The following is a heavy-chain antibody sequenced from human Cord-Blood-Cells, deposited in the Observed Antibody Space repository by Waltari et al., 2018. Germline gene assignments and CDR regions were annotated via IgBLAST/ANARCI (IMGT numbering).Heavy chain of an antibody. J-gene: IGHJ4*02. V-gene: IGHV3-23*01. CDR2: ISGSGGSR. CDR3: AKINGDLDY. D-gene: IGHD4-17*01. CDR1: GLNFSSYA. Sequence: EVQLLESGGGSVHPGGSLRLSCARSGLNFSSYALSWARQPPGKGLEWFSAISGSGGSRYYAASVKGRFTISRDKSKNTLYLQMNSLRAEDTAVYYCAKINGDLDYWGQGALVTVSS.